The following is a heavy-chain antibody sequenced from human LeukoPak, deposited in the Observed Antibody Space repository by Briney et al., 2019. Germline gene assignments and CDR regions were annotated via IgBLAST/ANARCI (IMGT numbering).Heavy chain of an antibody. J-gene: IGHJ4*02. D-gene: IGHD1-26*01. CDR1: GFTFSSYG. CDR3: AREGIVGAKSLDY. CDR2: IRQDGSEK. Sequence: GGSLRLSCAASGFTFSSYGMHWVRQAPGKGLEWVANIRQDGSEKYYVDSVKGRFTISRDNAKNSLYLQMNSLRAEDTAVYYCAREGIVGAKSLDYWGQGTLVTVSS. V-gene: IGHV3-7*01.